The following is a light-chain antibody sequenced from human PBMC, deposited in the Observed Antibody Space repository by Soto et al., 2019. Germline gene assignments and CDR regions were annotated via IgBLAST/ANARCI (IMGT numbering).Light chain of an antibody. V-gene: IGKV1-39*01. Sequence: DIQMTQSPSSVSASVGDRVSITCRASQTISRYLNWYQQKPGKAPKLLIYLASYLQSGVSSRFSGGASGTDFTLTISSLQPEDSATYYCQQSYNTPTFGGGTKLEIK. CDR1: QTISRY. J-gene: IGKJ4*01. CDR3: QQSYNTPT. CDR2: LAS.